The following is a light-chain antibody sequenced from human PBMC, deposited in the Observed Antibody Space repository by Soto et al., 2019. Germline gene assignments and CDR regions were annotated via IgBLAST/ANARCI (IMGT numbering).Light chain of an antibody. CDR2: EVS. V-gene: IGLV2-14*01. CDR3: SSYTSATTWV. J-gene: IGLJ3*02. CDR1: SSDVGRYNY. Sequence: QSALTQPASVSGSPGQSITISCTGTSSDVGRYNYVSWYHQLPGKAPKLMIYEVSNRPSGVSDRFSGSKSGNTASLSISGLQPEDEADYYCSSYTSATTWVFGGGTKVTVL.